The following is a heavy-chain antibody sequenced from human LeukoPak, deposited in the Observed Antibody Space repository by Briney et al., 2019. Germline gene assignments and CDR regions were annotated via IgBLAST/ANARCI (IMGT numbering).Heavy chain of an antibody. Sequence: PGGSLRLSCAASGFIFSRTTMNWVRQAPGKGLEWVSSISSTSTYMYYADSVKGRFIISRDNAQRSSYLQMHSLRGEDTAVYYCARDRRVGAINFDFWGQGTLVTVSS. CDR2: ISSTSTYM. CDR1: GFIFSRTT. D-gene: IGHD1-26*01. J-gene: IGHJ4*02. V-gene: IGHV3-21*01. CDR3: ARDRRVGAINFDF.